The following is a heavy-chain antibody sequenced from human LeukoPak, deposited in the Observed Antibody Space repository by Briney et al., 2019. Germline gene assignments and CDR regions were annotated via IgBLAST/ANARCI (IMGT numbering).Heavy chain of an antibody. Sequence: SETLSLTCTVSGGSISSYYWSWIRQPPGKGLEWIGYIYYSGSTNYNPSLKSRVTISVDTSKNQFSLKLSSVTAADTAVYYCARGEGYCSGGSCYFSWGYWYFDLWGRGTLVTVSS. CDR3: ARGEGYCSGGSCYFSWGYWYFDL. D-gene: IGHD2-15*01. CDR1: GGSISSYY. J-gene: IGHJ2*01. CDR2: IYYSGST. V-gene: IGHV4-59*01.